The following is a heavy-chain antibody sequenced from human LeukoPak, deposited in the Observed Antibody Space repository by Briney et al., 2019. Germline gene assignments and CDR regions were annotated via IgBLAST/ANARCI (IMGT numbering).Heavy chain of an antibody. CDR1: GFTFSSHW. V-gene: IGHV3-74*01. CDR2: ITNDGRSA. Sequence: GGSLRLSCAASGFTFSSHWMHWVRQAPGKGLVWVSRITNDGRSASYVESVKGRFTMSRDNAKNTLFLQMNSLRPEDTAVYYCARVNVCPRCHFDYWGQGTLVSVSS. D-gene: IGHD3-16*01. CDR3: ARVNVCPRCHFDY. J-gene: IGHJ4*02.